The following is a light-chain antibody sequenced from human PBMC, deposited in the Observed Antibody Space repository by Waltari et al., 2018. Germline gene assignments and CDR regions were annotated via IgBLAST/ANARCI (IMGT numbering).Light chain of an antibody. CDR1: GSDVCCWTH. CDR2: EVS. Sequence: QSALPHPLPVSGSPGQSLTISCTGTGSDVCCWTHFACYQQHPGKAPKVIGYEVSNRPSGVSTRCSGSKCGNTASLTISGLQAEDEADYYCSSYTSSSTVVFGGGTKLTVL. J-gene: IGLJ2*01. V-gene: IGLV2-14*01. CDR3: SSYTSSSTVV.